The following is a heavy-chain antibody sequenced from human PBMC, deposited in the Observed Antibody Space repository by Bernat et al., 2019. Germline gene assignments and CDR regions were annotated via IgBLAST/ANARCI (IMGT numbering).Heavy chain of an antibody. D-gene: IGHD2-8*01. V-gene: IGHV3-21*01. CDR3: AARHCSNGVCQFDD. Sequence: QLVESGGGLVKPGESLRLSCAASGFSFSTHSMNWVRQAPGKGLEWVSSISNAGGTIYYADSVRGRFTISRDNAENSLFLQMNSLRAEDTAVYYCAARHCSNGVCQFDDWGQGTLVTVSS. CDR1: GFSFSTHS. J-gene: IGHJ4*02. CDR2: ISNAGGTI.